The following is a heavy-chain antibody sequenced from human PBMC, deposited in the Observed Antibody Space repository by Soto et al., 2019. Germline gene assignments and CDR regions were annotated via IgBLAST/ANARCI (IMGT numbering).Heavy chain of an antibody. D-gene: IGHD2-21*02. CDR1: GFTFSSYA. J-gene: IGHJ4*02. CDR2: ISRNGGST. CDR3: ARGGSDYYFDY. V-gene: IGHV3-64*01. Sequence: EVQLVESVGGLVQPGRSLRLSCAASGFTFSSYAMHWVRQAPGKGLEYVSTISRNGGSTYYANSVKGSFTISIDNSKNTLYLQMGRLRAEDMSVYYCARGGSDYYFDYWGQVTLGTVSS.